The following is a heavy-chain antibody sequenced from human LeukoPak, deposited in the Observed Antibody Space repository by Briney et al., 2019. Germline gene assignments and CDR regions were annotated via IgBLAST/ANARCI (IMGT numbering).Heavy chain of an antibody. J-gene: IGHJ4*02. V-gene: IGHV4-59*01. CDR1: GGSISSYY. Sequence: SETLPLTCTVSGGSISSYYWSWIRQPPGKGLEWIGYIYYSGSTNYNPSLKSRVTISVDTSKNQFSLKLSSVTAADTAVYYCARGITGTAPPDYWGQGTLVTVSS. CDR3: ARGITGTAPPDY. CDR2: IYYSGST. D-gene: IGHD1-20*01.